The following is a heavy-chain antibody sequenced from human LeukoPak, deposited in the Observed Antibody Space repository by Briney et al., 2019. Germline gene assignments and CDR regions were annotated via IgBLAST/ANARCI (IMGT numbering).Heavy chain of an antibody. D-gene: IGHD2-15*01. Sequence: GGSLTLSCAASGFTFSNYAIHWVRQAPGKGLECVSAISSIEGRIFYANSVKGIFTISRNNSKNMVFLQMGSLRAEDMAVYYCARERRDCRGGTCYSYYFDSWGQGTQVTVSP. CDR3: ARERRDCRGGTCYSYYFDS. V-gene: IGHV3-64*01. J-gene: IGHJ4*02. CDR1: GFTFSNYA. CDR2: ISSIEGRI.